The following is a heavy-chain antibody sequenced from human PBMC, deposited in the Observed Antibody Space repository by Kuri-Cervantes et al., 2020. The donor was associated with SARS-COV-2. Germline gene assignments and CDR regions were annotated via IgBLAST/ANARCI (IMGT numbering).Heavy chain of an antibody. CDR2: INPNSGGT. V-gene: IGHV1-2*04. CDR3: ARGGQNYYDSSGYSH. Sequence: ASVKVSCKASGGTISSYAIGWVRQAPGQGLEWMGWINPNSGGTNYAQKFQGWVTMTRDTSISTAYMELSRLRSDDTAVYYRARGGQNYYDSSGYSHWGQGTLVTVSS. J-gene: IGHJ1*01. D-gene: IGHD3-22*01. CDR1: GGTISSYA.